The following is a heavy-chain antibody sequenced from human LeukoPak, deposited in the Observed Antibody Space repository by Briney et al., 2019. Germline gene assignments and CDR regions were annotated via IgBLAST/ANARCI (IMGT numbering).Heavy chain of an antibody. V-gene: IGHV4-59*01. CDR2: IYYIGST. CDR3: ASADKLARKDSSGYAFDI. CDR1: GGSIRSYY. D-gene: IGHD3-22*01. J-gene: IGHJ3*02. Sequence: SETLSLTCTVSGGSIRSYYWSWIRQPPGKGLEWSGYIYYIGSTNYNPSLKSRVAISVDTSKNQFSLKLSSVTGAETAVYYCASADKLARKDSSGYAFDIWGQGTMVTVSS.